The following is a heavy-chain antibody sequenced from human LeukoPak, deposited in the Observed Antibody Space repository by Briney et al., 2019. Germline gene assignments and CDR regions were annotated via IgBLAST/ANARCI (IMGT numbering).Heavy chain of an antibody. CDR1: GGSISSGSYY. CDR3: ARDMVIRGSYYTYDAFDI. J-gene: IGHJ3*02. CDR2: VYTSGST. V-gene: IGHV4-61*02. D-gene: IGHD3-10*01. Sequence: PSETLSLTCTVSGGSISSGSYYWSWIRQPAGKGLEWIGRVYTSGSTNYNPPLKSRVTISVDTSKNQFSLKLSSVTAADTAVYYCARDMVIRGSYYTYDAFDIWGQGTMVTVSS.